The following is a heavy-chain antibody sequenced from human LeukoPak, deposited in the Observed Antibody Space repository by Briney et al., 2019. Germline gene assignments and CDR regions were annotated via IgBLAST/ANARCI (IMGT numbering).Heavy chain of an antibody. J-gene: IGHJ4*02. Sequence: SETLSLTCTVSGGSISSSIHYWRWLRQPPGMGLEWIGSIYYSGSTYYNPSLKSRVTISVDTSKSQFSLKLRSLTAADTAVYYCAGWFGELLSLFAYWGQGTLVTVSS. CDR1: GGSISSSIHY. D-gene: IGHD3-10*01. CDR3: AGWFGELLSLFAY. CDR2: IYYSGST. V-gene: IGHV4-39*01.